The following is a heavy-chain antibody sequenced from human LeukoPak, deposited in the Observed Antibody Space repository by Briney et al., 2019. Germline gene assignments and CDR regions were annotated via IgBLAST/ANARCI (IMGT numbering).Heavy chain of an antibody. CDR2: IYHSGST. Sequence: SETLSLTCTVSGYSISSGYYWGWIRQPPGKGLEWIGSIYHSGSTYYNPSLKSRVTISVDTSKNQFSLKLSSVTAADTAVYYCARVEAAAGPKWFDPWAREPWSPSPQ. CDR1: GYSISSGYY. J-gene: IGHJ5*02. V-gene: IGHV4-38-2*02. CDR3: ARVEAAAGPKWFDP. D-gene: IGHD6-13*01.